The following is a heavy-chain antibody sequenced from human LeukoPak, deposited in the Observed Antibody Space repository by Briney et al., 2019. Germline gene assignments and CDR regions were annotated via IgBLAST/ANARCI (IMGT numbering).Heavy chain of an antibody. Sequence: ASVKVSCKASGYTFTSYDINWVRQATGQGLEWMGWMNPNSGHTDYAQKFQGRVTITRDMSTSTVYMELSSLRSEDTAVYYCARDPSRVGATFHYYMDVWGKGTTVTVSS. CDR2: MNPNSGHT. J-gene: IGHJ6*03. CDR3: ARDPSRVGATFHYYMDV. D-gene: IGHD1-26*01. V-gene: IGHV1-8*03. CDR1: GYTFTSYD.